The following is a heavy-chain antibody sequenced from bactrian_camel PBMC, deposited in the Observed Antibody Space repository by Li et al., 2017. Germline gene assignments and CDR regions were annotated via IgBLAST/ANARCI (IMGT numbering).Heavy chain of an antibody. CDR2: ISAGGGAT. CDR3: EADGGAWSSSKLPLGDFDY. D-gene: IGHD3*01. Sequence: VQLVESGGGSVQAGGSLRLSCRTSGADYISTCMGWFRQAPGKAREGVAGISAGGGATAYADSVKGRFTISRDNVKNTLYLQMNSLKPEDTAMYYCEADGGAWSSSKLPLGDFDYWGQGTQVTVS. J-gene: IGHJ4*01. V-gene: IGHV3S53*01. CDR1: GADYISTC.